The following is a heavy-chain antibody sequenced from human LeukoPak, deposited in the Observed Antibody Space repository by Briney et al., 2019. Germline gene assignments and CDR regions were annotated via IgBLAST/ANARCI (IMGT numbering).Heavy chain of an antibody. CDR1: GYTFTSYY. J-gene: IGHJ4*02. CDR3: ARGSSTVVTGYYFDY. CDR2: INPSGGST. D-gene: IGHD4-23*01. Sequence: ASVKVSCKASGYTFTSYYMHWVRQAPGQGLEWMGIINPSGGSTSYAQKFQGRVTMTRDTSTSTVYMELSSLRSEDTAVYYCARGSSTVVTGYYFDYWGQGTLVTVSS. V-gene: IGHV1-46*01.